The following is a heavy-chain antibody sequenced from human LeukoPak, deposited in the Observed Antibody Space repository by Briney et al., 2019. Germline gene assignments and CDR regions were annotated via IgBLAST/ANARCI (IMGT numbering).Heavy chain of an antibody. CDR3: ARFYGDRNAYYYYGMDV. J-gene: IGHJ6*02. CDR1: GVTFSSYE. Sequence: GGSLRLSCAASGVTFSSYEMNWVRQAPGKGLEWVSYISSSGSTIYYADSVKGRFTISRDNAKNSLYLQMNSLRAEDTAVYYCARFYGDRNAYYYYGMDVWGQGTTVTVSS. CDR2: ISSSGSTI. V-gene: IGHV3-48*03. D-gene: IGHD4-17*01.